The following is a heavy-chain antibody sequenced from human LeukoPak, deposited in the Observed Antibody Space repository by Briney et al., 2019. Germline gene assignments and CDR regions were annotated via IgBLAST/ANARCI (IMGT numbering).Heavy chain of an antibody. CDR3: ARDLDGSGTSSF. CDR2: IYHSGTT. J-gene: IGHJ4*02. D-gene: IGHD3-10*01. Sequence: PPETLSLTCAVSGGSISSSNWWSWVRQPPGKGLEWIGEIYHSGTTNYNPSLKSRVTISVDKSKNQFSLKLSSVTAADTAVYYCARDLDGSGTSSFWGQGTLVTVSS. CDR1: GGSISSSNW. V-gene: IGHV4-4*03.